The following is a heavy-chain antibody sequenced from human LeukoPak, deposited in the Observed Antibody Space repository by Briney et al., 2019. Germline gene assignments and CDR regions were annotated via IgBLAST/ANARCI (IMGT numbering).Heavy chain of an antibody. Sequence: GGSLRLSCAASGFIVRSNYMSWVSQAPGKGLEWVSVIYSGGSTYYADSVRGRFPTSRDSSKNTVYLQMNGLRAEDAAVYYCARLVGDYYCVADFWGQGTLVTVSS. V-gene: IGHV3-53*01. D-gene: IGHD1-26*01. CDR2: IYSGGST. CDR1: GFIVRSNY. J-gene: IGHJ4*02. CDR3: ARLVGDYYCVADF.